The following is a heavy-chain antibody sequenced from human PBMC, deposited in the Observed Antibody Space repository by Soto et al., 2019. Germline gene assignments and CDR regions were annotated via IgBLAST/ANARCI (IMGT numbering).Heavy chain of an antibody. D-gene: IGHD6-13*01. CDR1: GFTFSSYG. V-gene: IGHV3-33*01. CDR2: IWYDGSNK. Sequence: GGSLRLSCAASGFTFSSYGMHWVRQAPGKGLERVAVIWYDGSNKYYADSVQGRFTISKDNSKNTLYLQMNRLRAEDTAVYYCSRDFGSSRNGGAELQFDYWGQGTLVTVSS. CDR3: SRDFGSSRNGGAELQFDY. J-gene: IGHJ4*02.